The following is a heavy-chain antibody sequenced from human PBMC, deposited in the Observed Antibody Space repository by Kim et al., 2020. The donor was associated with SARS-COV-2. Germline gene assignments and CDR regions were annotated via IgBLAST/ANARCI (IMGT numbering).Heavy chain of an antibody. CDR1: GFTFSSYG. Sequence: GGSLRLSCAASGFTFSSYGMHWVRQAPGKGLEWVAVIWYDGSNKYYADSVKGRFTISRDNSKNTLYLQMNSLRAEDTAVYYCARETYEIAVALDYWGQGTLVTVSS. CDR2: IWYDGSNK. V-gene: IGHV3-33*01. D-gene: IGHD6-19*01. CDR3: ARETYEIAVALDY. J-gene: IGHJ4*02.